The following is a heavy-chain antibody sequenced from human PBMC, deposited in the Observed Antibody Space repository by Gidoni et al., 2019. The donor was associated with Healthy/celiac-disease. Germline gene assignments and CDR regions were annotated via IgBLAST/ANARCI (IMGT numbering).Heavy chain of an antibody. Sequence: QVQLVESGGGVVQPGRSLRLSCAASGFPFSRYGMNWVRQAPGKGLEWVAVRWYDGSNKDYADSVKGRFTISRDNSKNTRYLKMNSLRAEDTAVYYCARDMIPGETRYYYYYGMDVWGQGTTVTVSS. CDR1: GFPFSRYG. V-gene: IGHV3-33*01. CDR2: RWYDGSNK. J-gene: IGHJ6*02. CDR3: ARDMIPGETRYYYYYGMDV. D-gene: IGHD3-22*01.